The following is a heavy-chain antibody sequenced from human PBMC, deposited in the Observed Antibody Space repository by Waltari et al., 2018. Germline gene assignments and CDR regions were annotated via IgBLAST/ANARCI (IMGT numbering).Heavy chain of an antibody. D-gene: IGHD6-13*01. J-gene: IGHJ5*02. CDR3: ARGPPGIAAAPMNWFDP. CDR2: IYHMGIT. CDR1: GYSISSGYY. V-gene: IGHV4-38-2*02. Sequence: QVLLQQWGAGLVKPSETLSLTCTVSGYSISSGYYWGWIRQPPGKGLEWIGSIYHMGITYYTPSRQSRVTISVDTSKNQFSLKLSSVTAADTAVYYCARGPPGIAAAPMNWFDPWGQGTLVTVSS.